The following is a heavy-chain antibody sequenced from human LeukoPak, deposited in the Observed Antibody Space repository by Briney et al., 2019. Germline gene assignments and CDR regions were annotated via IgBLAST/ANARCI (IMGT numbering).Heavy chain of an antibody. CDR2: ISYSGTP. D-gene: IGHD1-26*01. J-gene: IGHJ4*02. CDR1: GGSISSDY. Sequence: SETLSLTCTVSGGSISSDYWSWIRQPPGKGLEWIGYISYSGTPSYNPSLRSRVTISIDASKIQFYLKLSSVTAADTAVYYCARVTVGSDSWGQGTLVTVSS. V-gene: IGHV4-59*01. CDR3: ARVTVGSDS.